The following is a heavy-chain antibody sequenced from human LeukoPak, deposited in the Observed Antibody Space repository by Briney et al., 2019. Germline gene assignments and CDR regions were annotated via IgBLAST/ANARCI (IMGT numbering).Heavy chain of an antibody. CDR3: ARDGVYSSQPRSYFDY. Sequence: SQTLSLTCAISGDSVSSNSAAWNWIRQSPSRGLEWLGRTYYRSKWYNDYAVSVKSRITINPDTSKNQFSLQLNSVTPEDTAVYYCARDGVYSSQPRSYFDYWGQGTLVTVSS. J-gene: IGHJ4*02. V-gene: IGHV6-1*01. CDR2: TYYRSKWYN. CDR1: GDSVSSNSAA. D-gene: IGHD6-13*01.